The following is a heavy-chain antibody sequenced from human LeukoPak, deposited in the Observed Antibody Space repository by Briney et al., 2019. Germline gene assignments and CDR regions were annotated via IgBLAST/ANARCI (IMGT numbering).Heavy chain of an antibody. D-gene: IGHD6-25*01. CDR3: ARHHSSGDFDY. Sequence: SEILSLTCTVSGGSISSYYWSWIQQPPGKGLEWIGYIYYSGSTNYNPSLKSRVTISVDTSKNQFSLKLSSVTAADTAVYYCARHHSSGDFDYWGQGTLVTVSS. V-gene: IGHV4-59*08. CDR1: GGSISSYY. CDR2: IYYSGST. J-gene: IGHJ4*02.